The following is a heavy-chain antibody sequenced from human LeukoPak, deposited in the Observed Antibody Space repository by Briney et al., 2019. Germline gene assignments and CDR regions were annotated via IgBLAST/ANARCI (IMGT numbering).Heavy chain of an antibody. CDR3: ARERASRYSNKWFDP. D-gene: IGHD4-11*01. CDR2: IIPIFGTA. Sequence: VASVNVSCKASGGTFSSYAISWVRQAPGQGLEWMGGIIPIFGTANYAQKFQGRVTITADESTSTAYMELSSLRSEDTAVYYCARERASRYSNKWFDPWGQGTLVTVSS. V-gene: IGHV1-69*13. CDR1: GGTFSSYA. J-gene: IGHJ5*02.